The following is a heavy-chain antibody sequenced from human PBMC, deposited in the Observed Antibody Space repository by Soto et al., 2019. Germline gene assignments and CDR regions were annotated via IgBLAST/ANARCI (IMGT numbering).Heavy chain of an antibody. V-gene: IGHV2-26*01. D-gene: IGHD3-10*01. CDR1: GFSLSNARMG. J-gene: IGHJ5*02. Sequence: QVTLKESGPVLVKPTEPLTLTCTVSGFSLSNARMGVSWIRQPPGKALEWLAHIFSNDEKSYSTSLKSRLTTSKDTPKSHVVLTITNMDPVDTATYYCARIPRITMVRGVIPTNWFDPWGQGTLVTVSS. CDR3: ARIPRITMVRGVIPTNWFDP. CDR2: IFSNDEK.